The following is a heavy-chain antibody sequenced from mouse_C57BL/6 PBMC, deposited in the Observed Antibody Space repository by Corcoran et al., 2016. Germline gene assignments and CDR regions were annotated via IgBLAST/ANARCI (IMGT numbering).Heavy chain of an antibody. J-gene: IGHJ4*01. Sequence: QIQLVQSGPELKKPGETVKISCKASGYTFTTYGMSWVKQAPGKGLKWMGWINTYSGVPTYADDFKGRFAFSLETSASTAYLQINNLKNEDTATYFCARLPVGFSPLYAMDYWGQGTSVTVSS. V-gene: IGHV9-3*01. CDR3: ARLPVGFSPLYAMDY. CDR1: GYTFTTYG. CDR2: INTYSGVP. D-gene: IGHD1-1*01.